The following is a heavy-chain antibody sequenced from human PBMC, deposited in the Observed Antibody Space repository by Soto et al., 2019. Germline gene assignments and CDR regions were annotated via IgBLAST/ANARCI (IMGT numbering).Heavy chain of an antibody. J-gene: IGHJ4*02. CDR2: ISHDGSIK. CDR3: ARSSGVSTPDFDY. D-gene: IGHD3-10*01. V-gene: IGHV3-30-3*01. CDR1: GFTFTLYA. Sequence: GGSLRLSCAASGFTFTLYAIHWVRQAPGKGLEWVAVISHDGSIKYYTDSVKGRFTISRDNSLHTVYLQMSSLGPEDTAVYFCARSSGVSTPDFDYWGQGALVTVSS.